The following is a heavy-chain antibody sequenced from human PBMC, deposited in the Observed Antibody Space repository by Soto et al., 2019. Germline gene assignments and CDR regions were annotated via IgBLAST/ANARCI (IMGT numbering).Heavy chain of an antibody. CDR2: MSGSGGSA. J-gene: IGHJ4*02. CDR3: AKTPLRSSSRGYLDY. CDR1: GFTFSSYG. Sequence: EVPLLESGGGLVQPGGSLRLSCAASGFTFSSYGMSWVRQAPGKGLEWVSAMSGSGGSAYHADSVKGRFTISRDNPKNTLYLQMNSLRAEDTAVYYCAKTPLRSSSRGYLDYWGQGTLVTVSS. D-gene: IGHD6-6*01. V-gene: IGHV3-23*01.